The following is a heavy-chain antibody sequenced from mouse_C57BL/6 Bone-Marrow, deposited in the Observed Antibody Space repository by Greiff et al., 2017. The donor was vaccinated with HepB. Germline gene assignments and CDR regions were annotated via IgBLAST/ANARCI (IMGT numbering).Heavy chain of an antibody. J-gene: IGHJ4*01. Sequence: QVQLQQSGAELARPGASVKLSCKASGYTFTSYGISWVKQRTGQGLEWIGEIYPGSGNTYYNEKFKGKATLTADKSSSTAYMELRSLTSEDSAVYFCAREDYYGSSPYYAMDYWGQGTSVTVSS. D-gene: IGHD1-1*01. V-gene: IGHV1-81*01. CDR1: GYTFTSYG. CDR3: AREDYYGSSPYYAMDY. CDR2: IYPGSGNT.